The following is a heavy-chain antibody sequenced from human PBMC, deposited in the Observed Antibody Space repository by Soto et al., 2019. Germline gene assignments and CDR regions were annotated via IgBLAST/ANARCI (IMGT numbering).Heavy chain of an antibody. V-gene: IGHV3-23*01. CDR2: ISGSGDCI. Sequence: GGSLRLSCAASGFTFSSYSMNWGRQAPGKGLEWVSSISGSGDCIYYADSVKGRFTISRDNSKNTLYLQMNSLRAEDTAVYYCAKGVPGIAVAGTGYFQHWGQGTLVTVSS. CDR3: AKGVPGIAVAGTGYFQH. J-gene: IGHJ1*01. CDR1: GFTFSSYS. D-gene: IGHD6-19*01.